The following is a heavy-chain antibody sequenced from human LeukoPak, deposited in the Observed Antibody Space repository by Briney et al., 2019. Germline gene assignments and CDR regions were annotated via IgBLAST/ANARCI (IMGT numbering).Heavy chain of an antibody. D-gene: IGHD3-3*01. CDR1: GFTFSSYG. J-gene: IGHJ4*02. V-gene: IGHV3-33*01. CDR3: NYDFWSGYNRLDY. CDR2: IWYDGSNK. Sequence: GGSLRLSCAASGFTFSSYGMHWVRQAPGKGLEWVAVIWYDGSNKYYADSVKGRFTISRDNSKNTLYLQMNSLRAEDTAIYYCNYDFWSGYNRLDYWGQGTLVTVSS.